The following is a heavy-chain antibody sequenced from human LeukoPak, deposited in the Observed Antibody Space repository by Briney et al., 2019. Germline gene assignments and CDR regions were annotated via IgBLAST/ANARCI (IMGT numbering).Heavy chain of an antibody. Sequence: GGSLRLSCAASGFTFDDYAMHWVRQAPGKGLEWVSGISWNSGSIGYADSVKGRFTISRDNTKNSLYLQMNSLRAEDTALYYCAKGYYYDSSGYYQFLGGAFDIWGQGTMVTVSS. CDR1: GFTFDDYA. CDR3: AKGYYYDSSGYYQFLGGAFDI. V-gene: IGHV3-9*01. J-gene: IGHJ3*02. CDR2: ISWNSGSI. D-gene: IGHD3-22*01.